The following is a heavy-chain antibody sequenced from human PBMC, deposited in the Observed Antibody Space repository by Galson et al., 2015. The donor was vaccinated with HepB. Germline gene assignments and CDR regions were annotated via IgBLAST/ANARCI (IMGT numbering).Heavy chain of an antibody. J-gene: IGHJ3*02. CDR1: GFTFSSYA. V-gene: IGHV3-23*01. Sequence: SLRLSCAASGFTFSSYAMSWIRQAPGKGLEWVSAISGSGGSTYYADSVKGRLTISRDNSKNTLYLQMNSLRAEDTAVYYCAKGTRSELELHASDIWGQGTMVTVSS. D-gene: IGHD1-26*01. CDR2: ISGSGGST. CDR3: AKGTRSELELHASDI.